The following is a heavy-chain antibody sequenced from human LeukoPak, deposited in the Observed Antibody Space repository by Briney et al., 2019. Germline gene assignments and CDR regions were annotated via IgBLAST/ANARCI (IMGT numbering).Heavy chain of an antibody. J-gene: IGHJ3*02. V-gene: IGHV1-46*01. CDR2: INPSGGST. Sequence: ASVKVSCKASGYTFTSYYMHWVRQAPGQGLEWMGIINPSGGSTSYAQKFQGRVTMTRDMSTSTVYMELSSLRSEDTAVYYCARDGNTVDASDIWGQGTMVTVSS. CDR1: GYTFTSYY. CDR3: ARDGNTVDASDI. D-gene: IGHD4-11*01.